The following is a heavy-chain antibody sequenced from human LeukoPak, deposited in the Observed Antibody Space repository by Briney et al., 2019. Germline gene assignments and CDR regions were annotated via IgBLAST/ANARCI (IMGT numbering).Heavy chain of an antibody. CDR3: ARGKTAFDILTGYDS. D-gene: IGHD3-9*01. CDR2: VYSDGRT. Sequence: GGSLRLSCAASGFIVSSTYMSWIRQAPGKGLEWVSVVYSDGRTYYADSVKGRFTISRDNSKNTLYLQMNSLRAEDTAVYYCARGKTAFDILTGYDSWGQGTLVTVSS. CDR1: GFIVSSTY. V-gene: IGHV3-66*01. J-gene: IGHJ5*01.